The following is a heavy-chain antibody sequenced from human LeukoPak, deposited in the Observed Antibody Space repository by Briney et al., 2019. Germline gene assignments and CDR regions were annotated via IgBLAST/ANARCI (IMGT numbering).Heavy chain of an antibody. CDR1: GGSFSGYY. CDR2: INHSGST. J-gene: IGHJ4*02. Sequence: SETLSLTCAVYGGSFSGYYWSWIRQPPGKGLEWIGEINHSGSTNYNPSLKSRVTISVDTSKNQFSLKLSSVTAADTAVYYCARRYCSSTSCYGYDYWGQRTLVTVSS. CDR3: ARRYCSSTSCYGYDY. V-gene: IGHV4-34*01. D-gene: IGHD2-2*01.